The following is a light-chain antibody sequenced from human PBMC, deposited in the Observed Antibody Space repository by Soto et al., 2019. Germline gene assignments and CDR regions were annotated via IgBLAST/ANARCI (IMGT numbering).Light chain of an antibody. V-gene: IGKV1-5*03. J-gene: IGKJ1*01. CDR2: KAS. Sequence: DIQMTQSPSTLSASVGDRVTITCRASQSISSWLAWYHQKPGKAPKLLIYKASSLESGVPSRFSGSGSGTEFPLTISCLQPDDLATYYCQQYDSYPRTFGQGTKVEIK. CDR3: QQYDSYPRT. CDR1: QSISSW.